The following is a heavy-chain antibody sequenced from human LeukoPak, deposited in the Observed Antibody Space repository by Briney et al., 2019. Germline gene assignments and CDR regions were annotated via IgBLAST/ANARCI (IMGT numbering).Heavy chain of an antibody. J-gene: IGHJ4*02. D-gene: IGHD6-6*01. CDR1: GFSFRNYW. V-gene: IGHV3-7*01. Sequence: GGSLRLSCAASGFSFRNYWMSWVRQAPGKGLEWVANIKEDGTVKYYVDSAKGRFTISRDNAKNSVYLQMSSLRADDTAIYHCARIGYSSSSFDYWGQGTQVTVSS. CDR3: ARIGYSSSSFDY. CDR2: IKEDGTVK.